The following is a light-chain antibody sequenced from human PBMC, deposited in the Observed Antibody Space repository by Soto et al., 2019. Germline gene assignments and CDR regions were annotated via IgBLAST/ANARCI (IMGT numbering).Light chain of an antibody. J-gene: IGLJ1*01. Sequence: QSVLTQPPSASGSPGQSVTISCSGTSSDVGGYDSVSWYQHHPGKVPKLIIFDVDKWPSGVPDRFSGFKSGNTASLTVSGLRAEDEDDYYCSSYAGSNTFVFGTGTKVTVL. V-gene: IGLV2-8*01. CDR3: SSYAGSNTFV. CDR1: SSDVGGYDS. CDR2: DVD.